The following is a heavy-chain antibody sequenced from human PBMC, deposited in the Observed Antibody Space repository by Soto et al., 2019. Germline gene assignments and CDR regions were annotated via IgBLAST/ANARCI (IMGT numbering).Heavy chain of an antibody. Sequence: VGSLRLSCVVSGFTFSRYEMSWVRQAPGKGLECISYISGSGGTTKYADSVQGRFSVSRDNAKNSLYLQMNSLTVDDTAIYYCTRVFWSGVNDYWSQGTLVTVSS. CDR1: GFTFSRYE. V-gene: IGHV3-48*03. CDR3: TRVFWSGVNDY. D-gene: IGHD3-3*01. CDR2: ISGSGGTT. J-gene: IGHJ4*02.